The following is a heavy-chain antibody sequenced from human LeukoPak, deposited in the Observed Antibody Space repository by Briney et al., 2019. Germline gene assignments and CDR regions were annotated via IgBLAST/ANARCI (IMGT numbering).Heavy chain of an antibody. D-gene: IGHD5-18*01. V-gene: IGHV3-30*01. CDR3: ARPLYSCGFPYPQTLDY. Sequence: GGSLRLSCAASGFTFSSYAMHWVRQAPGKGLEWVAVMSYDGSNKYYADSVKGRFTISRDNSKNTLYLQMNSLRAEDTAVYYCARPLYSCGFPYPQTLDYWGQGTLVTVSS. CDR1: GFTFSSYA. J-gene: IGHJ4*02. CDR2: MSYDGSNK.